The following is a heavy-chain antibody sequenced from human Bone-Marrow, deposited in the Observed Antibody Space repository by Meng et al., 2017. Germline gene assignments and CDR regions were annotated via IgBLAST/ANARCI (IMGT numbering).Heavy chain of an antibody. D-gene: IGHD1-26*01. Sequence: GGSLRLSCAASGFTFTNFAMTWVRQAPGKGLEWVSGISGSGDSTYYADSVKGRFTISRDNSKSTLYLQMNSLRAEDTALYYCAKDSGRYSSFDYWGQGILVTVSS. CDR3: AKDSGRYSSFDY. CDR2: ISGSGDST. J-gene: IGHJ4*02. V-gene: IGHV3-23*01. CDR1: GFTFTNFA.